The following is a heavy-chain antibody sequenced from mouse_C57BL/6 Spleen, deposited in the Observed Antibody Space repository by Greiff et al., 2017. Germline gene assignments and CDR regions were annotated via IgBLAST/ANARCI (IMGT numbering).Heavy chain of an antibody. J-gene: IGHJ2*01. CDR3: SRSAEVATGDY. CDR2: IYPGSGRT. CDR1: GYTFTSYW. D-gene: IGHD6-1*01. V-gene: IGHV1-56*01. Sequence: VQLQQSGAELVRPGASVKMSCKASGYTFTSYWMHWVRQRPGQGLEWIGEIYPGSGRTKNNEKFKGKATLAVDKSSSTAYMQLSSLTSEDSADYFCSRSAEVATGDYWDQGTTLTVSS.